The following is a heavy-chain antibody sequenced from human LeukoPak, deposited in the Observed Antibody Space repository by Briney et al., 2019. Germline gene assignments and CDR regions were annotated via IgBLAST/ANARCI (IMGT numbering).Heavy chain of an antibody. D-gene: IGHD5-18*01. Sequence: GGSLRLSCAASGFTFNSYAMHWVRQAPGKGLEWVAVIWYDGSNGYYADSVRGRFTISRDNSKNTLNLQMNSLRAEDTALYYCARDAVRCSYGDYWYFDLWGRGTLVTVSS. CDR1: GFTFNSYA. CDR2: IWYDGSNG. V-gene: IGHV3-33*01. CDR3: ARDAVRCSYGDYWYFDL. J-gene: IGHJ2*01.